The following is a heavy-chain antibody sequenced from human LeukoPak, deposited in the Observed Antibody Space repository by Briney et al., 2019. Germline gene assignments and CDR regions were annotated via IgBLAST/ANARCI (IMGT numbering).Heavy chain of an antibody. V-gene: IGHV4-4*07. D-gene: IGHD3-10*01. CDR1: RASISPYY. CDR2: VHTSGST. Sequence: TLSLTCTVSRASISPYYWTWIRQPAGKGLEWIGHVHTSGSTNYNPSLKSRVTMSIDTSTNQFSLKLNSVTAADTAVYYYAKEGMIRGVIDYWGQGALVTVSS. J-gene: IGHJ4*02. CDR3: AKEGMIRGVIDY.